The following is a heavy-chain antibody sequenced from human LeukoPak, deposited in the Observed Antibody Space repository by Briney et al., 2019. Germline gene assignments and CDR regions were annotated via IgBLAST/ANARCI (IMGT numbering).Heavy chain of an antibody. CDR2: IKSKTDGGTT. D-gene: IGHD2-21*02. CDR1: GFTFSNAW. Sequence: GGSLRLSCAASGFTFSNAWMSWVRQAPGKGLEWVGRIKSKTDGGTTDYAAPVEGRFTISRDDSKNTLYLQMNSLRAEDTAVYYCAKMGGIVVVTAILGMDVWGQGTTVTVSS. CDR3: AKMGGIVVVTAILGMDV. V-gene: IGHV3-15*01. J-gene: IGHJ6*02.